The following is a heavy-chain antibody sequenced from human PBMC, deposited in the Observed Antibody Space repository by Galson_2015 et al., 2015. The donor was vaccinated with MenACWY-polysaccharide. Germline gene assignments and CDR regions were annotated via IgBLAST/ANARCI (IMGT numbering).Heavy chain of an antibody. Sequence: SLRLSCAASGFTFSSYWMHWVRQAPGEGLVWVSRINTDGSSTSYSDSVKGRFTVSRDNAKNTVYLQMNSLRAEDTAVYYCARDPHCGAGWPIHDALDVWGQGTKVTVSS. D-gene: IGHD2-21*02. CDR2: INTDGSST. CDR1: GFTFSSYW. V-gene: IGHV3-74*01. J-gene: IGHJ3*01. CDR3: ARDPHCGAGWPIHDALDV.